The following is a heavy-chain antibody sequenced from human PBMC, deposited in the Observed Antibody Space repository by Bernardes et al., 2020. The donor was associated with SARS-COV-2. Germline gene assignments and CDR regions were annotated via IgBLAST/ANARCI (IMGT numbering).Heavy chain of an antibody. V-gene: IGHV1-2*02. CDR3: AREGVIEQWLLLDSGGYGMDV. CDR2: INPNSGGT. CDR1: GYMFTGYH. Sequence: ASVKVSCKASGYMFTGYHIHWVRQAPGQGLEWMGWINPNSGGTKYAQKFQGRVTMTGDTSISTVFMELTRLRSDDTAVYYCAREGVIEQWLLLDSGGYGMDVWGQGTTVTVSS. J-gene: IGHJ6*02. D-gene: IGHD6-19*01.